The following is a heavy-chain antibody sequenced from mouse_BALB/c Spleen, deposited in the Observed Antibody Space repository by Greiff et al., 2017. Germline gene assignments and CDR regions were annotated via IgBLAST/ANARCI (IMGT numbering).Heavy chain of an antibody. J-gene: IGHJ3*01. CDR1: GYNFTSYW. CDR3: ARSDGYDGFAY. CDR2: IYPGSGST. D-gene: IGHD2-2*01. Sequence: VQLQQPGAELVKPGTSVKLSCKASGYNFTSYWINWVKLRPGQGLEWIGDIYPGSGSTNYNEKFKSKATLTVDTSSSTAYMQLSSLASEDSALYYCARSDGYDGFAYWGQGTLVTVSA. V-gene: IGHV1-55*01.